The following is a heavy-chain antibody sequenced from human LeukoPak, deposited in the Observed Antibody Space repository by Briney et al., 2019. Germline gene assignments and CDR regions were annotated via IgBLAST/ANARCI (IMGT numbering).Heavy chain of an antibody. J-gene: IGHJ3*02. CDR2: IRSKANSYAT. D-gene: IGHD2-2*01. CDR3: TSYIVVVPTVAAQNAFDI. Sequence: GSLRLSCAASGFTFSGSAMHWVRQASGKGLEWVGRIRSKANSYATAYAASVKGRFTISRDDSKNTAYLQMNSLKTEDTAVYYCTSYIVVVPTVAAQNAFDIWGQGTMVTVSS. CDR1: GFTFSGSA. V-gene: IGHV3-73*01.